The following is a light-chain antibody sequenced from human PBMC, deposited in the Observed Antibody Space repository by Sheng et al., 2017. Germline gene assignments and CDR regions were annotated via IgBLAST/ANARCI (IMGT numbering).Light chain of an antibody. CDR3: QQYHSWPPFT. J-gene: IGKJ4*01. V-gene: IGKV3-15*01. Sequence: EIVMTQSPGILSVSPGERATLSCRASETINNNLAWYQQKPGQAPRLLFSDASTRATGVPARFQWXWAGTDFTLTISSLQSEDFAVYYCQQYHSWPPFTFGGGTKVEIK. CDR1: ETINNN. CDR2: DAS.